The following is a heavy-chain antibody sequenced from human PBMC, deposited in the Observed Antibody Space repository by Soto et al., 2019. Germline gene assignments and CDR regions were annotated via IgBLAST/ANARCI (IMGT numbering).Heavy chain of an antibody. CDR3: ARDPSPGNYFDY. V-gene: IGHV1-3*01. Sequence: EASVKVSCKASGYTFTSYAMHWVRQAPGQRLEWMGWINAGNGNTKYSQKFQGRVTITRDTSASTAYIEVSSLRSEDTAVYYCARDPSPGNYFDYWGQGTLVTVSS. J-gene: IGHJ4*02. CDR2: INAGNGNT. CDR1: GYTFTSYA. D-gene: IGHD1-1*01.